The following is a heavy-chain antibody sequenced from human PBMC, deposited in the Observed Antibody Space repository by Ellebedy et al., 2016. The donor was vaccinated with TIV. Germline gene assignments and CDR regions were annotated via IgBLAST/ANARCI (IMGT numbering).Heavy chain of an antibody. D-gene: IGHD2-8*01. CDR2: FDPEDGET. CDR3: ARGLLMVYAIRGGIDY. J-gene: IGHJ4*02. CDR1: GYTLTELS. Sequence: AASVKVSCKVSGYTLTELSMHWVRQAPGKGLEWMGGFDPEDGETIYAQKFQGRVTMTEDTSTDTADMELSSLRSEDTAVYYCARGLLMVYAIRGGIDYWGQGTLVTVSS. V-gene: IGHV1-24*01.